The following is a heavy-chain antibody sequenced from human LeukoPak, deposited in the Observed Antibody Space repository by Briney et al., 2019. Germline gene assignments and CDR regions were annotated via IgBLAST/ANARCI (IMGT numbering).Heavy chain of an antibody. D-gene: IGHD2-2*02. CDR2: INPNSGGT. V-gene: IGHV1-2*02. Sequence: GASVKVSCKASGYTFTGYYIHWVRQAPGQGLEWMGWINPNSGGTNFAQKFQGRVTMTRDTSISTAYMELSKLRSDDTAVYYCARDQGYCSSTSCYTYYYYGMDVWGQGTTVTVSS. CDR1: GYTFTGYY. J-gene: IGHJ6*02. CDR3: ARDQGYCSSTSCYTYYYYGMDV.